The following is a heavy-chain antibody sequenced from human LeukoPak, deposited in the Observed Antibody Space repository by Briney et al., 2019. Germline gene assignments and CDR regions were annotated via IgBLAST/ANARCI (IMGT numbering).Heavy chain of an antibody. V-gene: IGHV3-21*01. CDR3: ARDHYGDSDY. CDR2: ISSSSSYI. D-gene: IGHD4/OR15-4a*01. J-gene: IGHJ4*02. CDR1: GFTFSSYS. Sequence: GWSLRLSCAASGFTFSSYSMNWLRQPPGKGLEWVSSISSSSSYIYYADSVKGRFTISRDNAKNSLYLQMNSLRAEDTAVYYCARDHYGDSDYWGQGTLVTVSS.